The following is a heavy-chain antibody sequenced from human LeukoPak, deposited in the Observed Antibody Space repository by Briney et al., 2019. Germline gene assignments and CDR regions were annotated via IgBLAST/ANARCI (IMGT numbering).Heavy chain of an antibody. J-gene: IGHJ3*02. Sequence: GGSLRLSCAASGFTFSGYSMIWVRQAPGRGLEWLSYISSSSSTISYADSVKGRFTISKDNAQNSLFLIMNRLRDEDTAVYYCARETGYAFDIWGQGTMVTVSS. D-gene: IGHD2-15*01. V-gene: IGHV3-48*02. CDR3: ARETGYAFDI. CDR2: ISSSSSTI. CDR1: GFTFSGYS.